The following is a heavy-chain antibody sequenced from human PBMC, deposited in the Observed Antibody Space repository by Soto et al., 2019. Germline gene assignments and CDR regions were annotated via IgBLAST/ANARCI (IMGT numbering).Heavy chain of an antibody. D-gene: IGHD3-22*01. J-gene: IGHJ3*02. V-gene: IGHV3-48*02. CDR3: ARDLPQYYYDSSDAFDI. CDR2: ISSSSSTI. Sequence: PVGSLRLSCAASGFTFSSYSMNWVRQAPGKGLEWVSYISSSSSTIYYADSVKGRFTISRDNAKNSLYLQMNSLRDEDTAVYYCARDLPQYYYDSSDAFDIWGQGTMVTVSS. CDR1: GFTFSSYS.